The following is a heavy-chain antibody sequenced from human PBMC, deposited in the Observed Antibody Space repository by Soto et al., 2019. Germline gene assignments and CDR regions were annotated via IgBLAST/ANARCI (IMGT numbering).Heavy chain of an antibody. CDR1: GGSMNSYY. CDR3: VLAFDS. V-gene: IGHV4-59*01. J-gene: IGHJ4*02. CDR2: IYDGDSA. Sequence: PSETLSLTCTVSGGSMNSYYWSWIRQPPGKGLEWLGYIYDGDSANYNPSLKSRVIISVDMSKNQFYLRLTSVTAADTAVYYCVLAFDSWGQGTLVTVPS.